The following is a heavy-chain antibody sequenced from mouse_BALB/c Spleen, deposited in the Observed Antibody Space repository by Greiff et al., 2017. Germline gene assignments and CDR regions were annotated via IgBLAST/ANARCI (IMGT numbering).Heavy chain of an antibody. CDR2: ISDGGSYT. Sequence: EVKLVESGGGLVKPGGSLKLSCAASGFTFSDYYMYWVRQTPEKRLEWVATISDGGSYTYYPDSVKGRFTISRDNAKNNLYLQMSSLKSEDTAMYYCARDLKYGNYWGQGTSVTVSS. V-gene: IGHV5-4*02. D-gene: IGHD2-10*02. J-gene: IGHJ4*01. CDR1: GFTFSDYY. CDR3: ARDLKYGNY.